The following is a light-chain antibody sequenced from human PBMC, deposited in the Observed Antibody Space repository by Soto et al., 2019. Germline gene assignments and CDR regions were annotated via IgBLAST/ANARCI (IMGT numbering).Light chain of an antibody. Sequence: EIVLTQSPGTLSLSPGERATLSCRASQSVSSSYLAWYQQKPGQAPRLLIYGASSRATGIPDRFSGSGSGTDFTLTISRLEPEDFAVYYCQQYCSSLPITFGQGTRPEIK. CDR1: QSVSSSY. CDR2: GAS. J-gene: IGKJ5*01. CDR3: QQYCSSLPIT. V-gene: IGKV3-20*01.